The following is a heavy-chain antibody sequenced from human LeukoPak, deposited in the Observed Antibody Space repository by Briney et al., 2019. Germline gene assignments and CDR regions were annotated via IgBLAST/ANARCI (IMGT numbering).Heavy chain of an antibody. CDR3: ASASSHRIAAGGDY. Sequence: PGGSLRLSCAASGFSFSGYWMSWVRQAPGKGLVWVSRINSDGSSRNYADSVKGRFTISRDNAKNTLYLQMNSLRAEDTAVYYCASASSHRIAAGGDYWGQGTLVTVSS. CDR2: INSDGSSR. J-gene: IGHJ4*02. CDR1: GFSFSGYW. V-gene: IGHV3-74*01. D-gene: IGHD6-13*01.